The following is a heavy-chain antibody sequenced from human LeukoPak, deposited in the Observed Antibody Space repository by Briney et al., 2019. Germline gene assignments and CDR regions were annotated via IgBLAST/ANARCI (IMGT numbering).Heavy chain of an antibody. J-gene: IGHJ4*02. V-gene: IGHV3-30-3*01. CDR2: ISYDGSNK. CDR3: ARKPPDY. CDR1: GFTFSSYA. Sequence: GGSLRLSCAASGFTFSSYAMHWVRQAPGKGLEWVAVISYDGSNKYYADSVKGRFTISRDNAKNSLFLQMNSLRVEDTAVYYCARKPPDYWGQGTLVTVSS.